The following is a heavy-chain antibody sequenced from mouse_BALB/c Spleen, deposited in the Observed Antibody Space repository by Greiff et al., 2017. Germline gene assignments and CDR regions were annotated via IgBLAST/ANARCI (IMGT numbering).Heavy chain of an antibody. J-gene: IGHJ2*01. CDR1: GYTFTNYW. Sequence: QVQLQQSGAELVRPGTSVKISCKASGYTFTNYWLGWVKQRPGHGLEWIGDIYPGGGYTNYNEKFKGKATLTADTSSSTAYMQLSSLTSEDSAVYFCARRDMSWDLYYFDYWGQGTTLTVSS. CDR2: IYPGGGYT. V-gene: IGHV1-63*02. CDR3: ARRDMSWDLYYFDY. D-gene: IGHD4-1*01.